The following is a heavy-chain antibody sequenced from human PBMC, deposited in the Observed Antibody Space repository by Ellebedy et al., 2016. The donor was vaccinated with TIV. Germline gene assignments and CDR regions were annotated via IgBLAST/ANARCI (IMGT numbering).Heavy chain of an antibody. J-gene: IGHJ4*02. Sequence: GGSLRLSCAASGFTFSSYSMNWVRQAPGKGLEWVSSISSSSSYIYYADSVKGRFTISRDNAKNSLYLQMNSLRAEDTAVYYCARPDLRYSGSPYYFDYWGQGTLVTVSS. CDR1: GFTFSSYS. CDR3: ARPDLRYSGSPYYFDY. D-gene: IGHD5-12*01. V-gene: IGHV3-21*01. CDR2: ISSSSSYI.